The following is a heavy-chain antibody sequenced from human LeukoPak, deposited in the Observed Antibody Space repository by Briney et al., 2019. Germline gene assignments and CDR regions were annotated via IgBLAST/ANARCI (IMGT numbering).Heavy chain of an antibody. CDR3: ARDPVDIVATAHFDY. Sequence: GASVKVSCKASGYTFTSYGISWVRQAPGQGLEWMGWISAYNGNTNYAQNLQGRVTMTTGTSTSTAYMELRSLRSDDTAVYYCARDPVDIVATAHFDYWGQGTLVTVSS. J-gene: IGHJ4*02. V-gene: IGHV1-18*01. CDR1: GYTFTSYG. D-gene: IGHD5-12*01. CDR2: ISAYNGNT.